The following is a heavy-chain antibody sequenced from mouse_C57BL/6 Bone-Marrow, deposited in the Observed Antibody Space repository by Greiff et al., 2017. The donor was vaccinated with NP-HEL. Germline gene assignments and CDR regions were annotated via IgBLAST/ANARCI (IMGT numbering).Heavy chain of an antibody. CDR1: GYTFTGYW. D-gene: IGHD3-1*01. J-gene: IGHJ2*01. CDR2: ILLGSGST. Sequence: QVQLQQSGAELMKPGASVKLSCKATGYTFTGYWIEWVKQRPGHGLEWIGEILLGSGSTKYNEKIKGKATFTADTSSNTAYMQLSSLTTEDSAIYYCARWAYSYSFDYWGQGTTLTVSS. V-gene: IGHV1-9*01. CDR3: ARWAYSYSFDY.